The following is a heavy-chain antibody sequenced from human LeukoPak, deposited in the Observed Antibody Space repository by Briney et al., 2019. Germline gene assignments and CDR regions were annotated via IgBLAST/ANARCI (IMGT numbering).Heavy chain of an antibody. CDR1: GFTFSSYS. D-gene: IGHD6-19*01. CDR3: AKEFSSGWRRGVFDY. CDR2: ISSSSSTI. V-gene: IGHV3-48*01. J-gene: IGHJ4*02. Sequence: GGSLRLSCAASGFTFSSYSMNWVRQAPGKGLEWVSYISSSSSTIYYADSVKGRFTISRDNSKNTLYLQMNSLRAEDTAVYYCAKEFSSGWRRGVFDYWGQGTLVTVSS.